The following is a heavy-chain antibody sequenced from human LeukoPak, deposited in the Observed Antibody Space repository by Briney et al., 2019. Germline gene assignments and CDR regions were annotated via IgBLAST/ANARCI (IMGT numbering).Heavy chain of an antibody. CDR1: GGSFSGYY. V-gene: IGHV4-34*01. Sequence: SETLSLTCAVYGGSFSGYYWGWIRQPPGKGLEWIGSIYYSGSTYYNPSLKSRVTISVDTSKNQFSLKLSSVTAADTAVFYCARAIWSGSHYYMDVWGKGTTVTVSS. CDR2: IYYSGST. CDR3: ARAIWSGSHYYMDV. D-gene: IGHD3-3*01. J-gene: IGHJ6*03.